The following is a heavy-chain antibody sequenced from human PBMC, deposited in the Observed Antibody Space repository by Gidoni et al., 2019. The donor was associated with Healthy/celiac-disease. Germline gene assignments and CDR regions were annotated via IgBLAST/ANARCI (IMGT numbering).Heavy chain of an antibody. Sequence: VQLQESGPGLVTPSETLSLTCTVSGVSVSSGSYYWSWIRQPPVKGLEWIGYIYYSGSTNYNPSLKSRVTISVDTSKNQFSLKLSSVTAADTAVYYCAREWLQLSCFDYWGQGTLVTVSS. D-gene: IGHD5-18*01. CDR2: IYYSGST. J-gene: IGHJ4*02. V-gene: IGHV4-61*01. CDR3: AREWLQLSCFDY. CDR1: GVSVSSGSYY.